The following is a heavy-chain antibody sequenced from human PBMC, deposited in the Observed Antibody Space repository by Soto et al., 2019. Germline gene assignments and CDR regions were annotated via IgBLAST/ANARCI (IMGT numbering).Heavy chain of an antibody. CDR3: ARDPRRIAAAGTKYYYYYGMDV. Sequence: ASVKVSCKASGYTFTSYGISWVRQAPGQGLEWMGWISAYNGNTNYAQKLQGRVTMTTDTSTSTAYMELRSLRSDGTAVYYCARDPRRIAAAGTKYYYYYGMDVWGQGTTVTVSS. V-gene: IGHV1-18*01. J-gene: IGHJ6*02. D-gene: IGHD6-13*01. CDR1: GYTFTSYG. CDR2: ISAYNGNT.